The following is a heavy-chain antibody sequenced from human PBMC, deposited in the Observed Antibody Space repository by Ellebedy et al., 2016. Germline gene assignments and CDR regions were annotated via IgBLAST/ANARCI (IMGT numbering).Heavy chain of an antibody. J-gene: IGHJ4*02. D-gene: IGHD3-22*01. V-gene: IGHV3-48*01. Sequence: GGSLRLSCAASGFTFSSYSMNWVRQAPGKGLEWVSYTSSSSSTLYYADSVKGRFTIPRDNAKNTLYLQMNSLRAEDTAVYYCARVSYYYDSSGYYMGHGIDYWGQGTLVTVSS. CDR2: TSSSSSTL. CDR3: ARVSYYYDSSGYYMGHGIDY. CDR1: GFTFSSYS.